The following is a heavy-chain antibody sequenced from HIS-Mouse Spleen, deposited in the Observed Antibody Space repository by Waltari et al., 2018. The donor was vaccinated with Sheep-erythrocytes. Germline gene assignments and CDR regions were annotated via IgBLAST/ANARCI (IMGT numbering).Heavy chain of an antibody. J-gene: IGHJ2*01. Sequence: QVQLVESGGGVVQPGRSLRLSCAASGFTFSSYGMHWVRQAPGTWMEWGAVISYDGSNKYYAASVKGRFTISRDNSKNTLYLQMNSLRAEDTAVYYCAKVRTVNYWYFDLWGRGTLVTVSS. V-gene: IGHV3-30*18. CDR2: ISYDGSNK. D-gene: IGHD1-1*01. CDR3: AKVRTVNYWYFDL. CDR1: GFTFSSYG.